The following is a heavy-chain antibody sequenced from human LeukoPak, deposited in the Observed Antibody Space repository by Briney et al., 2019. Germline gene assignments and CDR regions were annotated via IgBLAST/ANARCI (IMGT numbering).Heavy chain of an antibody. D-gene: IGHD6-19*01. CDR2: TYYRSKWYS. Sequence: SQTLSLTCAISGDSVSSNSAAWHWIRQSPSRGLEWLGRTYYRSKWYSHYAVAVSSRITINPDTSKNQFSLQLNSVTPEDTAVYYCARGNSGFIDSWGQGTLVTVSS. CDR3: ARGNSGFIDS. J-gene: IGHJ4*02. V-gene: IGHV6-1*01. CDR1: GDSVSSNSAA.